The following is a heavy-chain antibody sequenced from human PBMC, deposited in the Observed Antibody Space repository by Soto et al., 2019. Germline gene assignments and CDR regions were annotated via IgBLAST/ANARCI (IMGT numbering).Heavy chain of an antibody. CDR2: IIPIFGTA. D-gene: IGHD1-20*01. J-gene: IGHJ4*02. Sequence: QVQLVQSGAEVKKPGSSVKVSCKASGGTFSSYAISWVRQAPGQGLEWMGGIIPIFGTANYAQKFQGRVTITADESTSTADMELSSLRSEDTAVYYCARDRPITGTTSMDYWGQGTLVTVSS. CDR1: GGTFSSYA. V-gene: IGHV1-69*01. CDR3: ARDRPITGTTSMDY.